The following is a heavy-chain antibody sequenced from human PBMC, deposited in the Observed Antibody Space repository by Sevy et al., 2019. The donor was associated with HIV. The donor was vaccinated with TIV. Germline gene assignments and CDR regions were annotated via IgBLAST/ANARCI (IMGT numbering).Heavy chain of an antibody. CDR3: ARPQRPSGYSSSGDAFDV. D-gene: IGHD6-13*01. J-gene: IGHJ3*01. CDR1: GVTFSGYA. Sequence: ASVKVSCKASGVTFSGYAINWVRQTPGQGLEWMGWIVPSFDLSKYAQKFQGRVTFTADESTDTAYMKLSSLRSDDTAVYYCARPQRPSGYSSSGDAFDVWGQGTTVTVSS. CDR2: IVPSFDLS. V-gene: IGHV1-69*13.